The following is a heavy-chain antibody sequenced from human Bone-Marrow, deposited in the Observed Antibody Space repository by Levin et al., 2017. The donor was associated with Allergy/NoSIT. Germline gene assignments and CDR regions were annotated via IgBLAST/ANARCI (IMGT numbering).Heavy chain of an antibody. CDR3: DRSEMELLFSEWQYYHHYGMDV. Sequence: RTSETLSLTCNVSGGSISSGYNYWNWIRQPPGKGLEWIGHISFSGSTDYNPSLESRVFISVETSKNQFSLRVSSVTAADTAVYYCDRSEMELLFSEWQYYHHYGMDVWGQGTTVTVSS. CDR2: ISFSGST. D-gene: IGHD3-3*01. J-gene: IGHJ6*02. CDR1: GGSISSGYNY. V-gene: IGHV4-30-4*01.